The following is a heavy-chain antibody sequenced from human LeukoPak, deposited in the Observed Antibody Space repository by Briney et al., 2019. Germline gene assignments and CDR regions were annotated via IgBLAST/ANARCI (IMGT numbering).Heavy chain of an antibody. CDR3: ARDFHARFDP. J-gene: IGHJ5*02. Sequence: SETLSLTCTVSGGSISSSSYYWGWIRQPPGKGLDWIGSIHYTGSTYYNPSLKSRVTISVDTSKNQFSRKLSFVTAADTAVYYCARDFHARFDPWGQGTLVTVSS. CDR2: IHYTGST. V-gene: IGHV4-39*07. CDR1: GGSISSSSYY.